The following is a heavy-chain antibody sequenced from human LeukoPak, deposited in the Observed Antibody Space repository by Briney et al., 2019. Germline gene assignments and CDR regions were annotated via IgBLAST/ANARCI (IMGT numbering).Heavy chain of an antibody. Sequence: GASVKVSCKASGYTFTGYYMHWVRQAPGQGLEWMGGMTPNSGNTGYAQKFQGRVTMTRNTSISTAYMELSSLRSEDTAVYYCARAGVAGTGYYYYYYMDVWGKGTTVTISS. CDR1: GYTFTGYY. J-gene: IGHJ6*03. D-gene: IGHD6-19*01. CDR2: MTPNSGNT. V-gene: IGHV1-8*02. CDR3: ARAGVAGTGYYYYYYMDV.